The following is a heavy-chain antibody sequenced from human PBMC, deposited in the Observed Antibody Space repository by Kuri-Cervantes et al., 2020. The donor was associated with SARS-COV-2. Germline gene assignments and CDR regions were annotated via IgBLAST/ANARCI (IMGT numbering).Heavy chain of an antibody. D-gene: IGHD3-22*01. CDR1: GGSISSSSYY. J-gene: IGHJ6*03. CDR3: VGFYYYDSSGFVANYNYMDV. CDR2: MYYSGST. Sequence: SETLSLTCTVSGGSISSSSYYWGWIRQPPGKGLEWIGSMYYSGSTYYNSSLKSRLTISVDTSKNQFSLKLSSVTAADTAVYYCVGFYYYDSSGFVANYNYMDVWGKGTTVTVSS. V-gene: IGHV4-39*01.